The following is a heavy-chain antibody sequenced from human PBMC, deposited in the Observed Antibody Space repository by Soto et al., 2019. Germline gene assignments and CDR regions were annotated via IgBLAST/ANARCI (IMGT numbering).Heavy chain of an antibody. CDR2: ISYDGSNK. J-gene: IGHJ4*02. CDR1: GFNFSSYA. V-gene: IGHV3-30-3*01. Sequence: GGSLRLSCAASGFNFSSYAMHWVRQAPGKGLEWVAVISYDGSNKYYADSVKGRFTISRDNSKNTLYLQMNSLRAEDTAVYYCARDFPAGGFDYWGQGTLVTVSS. CDR3: ARDFPAGGFDY.